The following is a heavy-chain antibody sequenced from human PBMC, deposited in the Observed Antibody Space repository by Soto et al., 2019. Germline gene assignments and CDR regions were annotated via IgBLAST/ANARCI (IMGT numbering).Heavy chain of an antibody. CDR2: IYPGDSDT. CDR1: GYSFTSYW. J-gene: IGHJ6*02. CDR3: ARNVRGFGELSLGYYYYGMDV. Sequence: GGSLRLSCKGSGYSFTSYWIGWVRQMPGKGLEWMGIIYPGDSDTRYSPSFQGQVTISADKSISTAYLQWSSLKASDTAMYYCARNVRGFGELSLGYYYYGMDVWGQGTTVTVSS. V-gene: IGHV5-51*01. D-gene: IGHD3-10*01.